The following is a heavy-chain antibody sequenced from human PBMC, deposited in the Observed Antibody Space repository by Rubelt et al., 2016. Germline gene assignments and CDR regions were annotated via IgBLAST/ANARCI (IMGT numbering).Heavy chain of an antibody. CDR1: GGTFSSYA. J-gene: IGHJ4*02. Sequence: QVQLVQSGAEVKKPGSSVKVSCKASGGTFSSYAISWVRQAPGQGLEWMGRIIPTLGIANYAQKFQGRVTITADKSTSTAYMELSSLRSEDTAVYYCASKSGYRYYFDYWGQGTLVTVSS. CDR2: IIPTLGIA. CDR3: ASKSGYRYYFDY. V-gene: IGHV1-69*04. D-gene: IGHD6-25*01.